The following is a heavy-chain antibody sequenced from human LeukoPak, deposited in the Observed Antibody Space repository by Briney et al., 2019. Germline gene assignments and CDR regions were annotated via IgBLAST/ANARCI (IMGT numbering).Heavy chain of an antibody. D-gene: IGHD3-9*01. CDR1: GGSINSYY. CDR2: IYYSGST. V-gene: IGHV4-39*07. Sequence: SETLSLTCTVSGGSINSYYWGWIRQPPGKGLEWIGSIYYSGSTYYNPSLKSRVTISVDTSKNQFSLKLSSVTAADTAVYYCARAVRYFGQDAFDIWGQGTMVTVSS. CDR3: ARAVRYFGQDAFDI. J-gene: IGHJ3*02.